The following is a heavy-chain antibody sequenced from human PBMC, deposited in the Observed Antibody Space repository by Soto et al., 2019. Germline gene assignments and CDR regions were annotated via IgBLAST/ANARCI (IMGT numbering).Heavy chain of an antibody. CDR2: IIPILGIA. J-gene: IGHJ3*02. Sequence: SVKVSCKASGGTFSSYTISWVRQAPGQGLEWMGRIIPILGIANYAQKFQGRVTITADKSTSTAYMELSSLRSEDTAVYYCAKYYDSRGYYYEPAAFDIWGQGTMVTVPS. CDR1: GGTFSSYT. D-gene: IGHD3-22*01. V-gene: IGHV1-69*02. CDR3: AKYYDSRGYYYEPAAFDI.